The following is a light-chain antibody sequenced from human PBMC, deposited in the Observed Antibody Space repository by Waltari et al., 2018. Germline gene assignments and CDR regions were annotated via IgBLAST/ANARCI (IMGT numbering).Light chain of an antibody. Sequence: SYVLTQPPSVSVAPGQTARVTCGGNNIGSKSVHWYQQRPGQAPILVLYDDSDRPSGIPDRFSGSNAGNTATLTISRVEAGDDADYYCQVWDGSTDVVFGGGTKLTVL. CDR3: QVWDGSTDVV. CDR1: NIGSKS. V-gene: IGLV3-21*02. CDR2: DDS. J-gene: IGLJ2*01.